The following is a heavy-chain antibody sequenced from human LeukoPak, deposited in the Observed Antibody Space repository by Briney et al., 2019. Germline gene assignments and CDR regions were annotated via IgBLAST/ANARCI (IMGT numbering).Heavy chain of an antibody. CDR3: ARDPDSNYAPNYFDY. CDR1: GFTFSSDA. CDR2: ISYDGSNK. Sequence: PGGSLRLSCAASGFTFSSDAMHWVRQAPGKGLECVAVISYDGSNKYYADSVKGRFTISRDNSKNTLYLQMNSLRAEDTAVYYCARDPDSNYAPNYFDYWGQGTLVTVSS. D-gene: IGHD4-11*01. V-gene: IGHV3-30-3*01. J-gene: IGHJ4*02.